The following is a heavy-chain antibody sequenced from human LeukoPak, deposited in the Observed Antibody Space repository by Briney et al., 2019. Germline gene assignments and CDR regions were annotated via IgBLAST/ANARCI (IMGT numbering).Heavy chain of an antibody. D-gene: IGHD2-21*01. J-gene: IGHJ4*02. CDR2: LYSGGSP. CDR1: GFTFSSYG. CDR3: VRDAIVGFFDY. Sequence: GRSLRLSCAASGFTFSSYGMHWVRQAPGKGLEWVSVLYSGGSPYYADSVKGRFTISRDNSKNTLYLQMNSLRAEDTAMYYCVRDAIVGFFDYWGQGTLVTVSS. V-gene: IGHV3-NL1*01.